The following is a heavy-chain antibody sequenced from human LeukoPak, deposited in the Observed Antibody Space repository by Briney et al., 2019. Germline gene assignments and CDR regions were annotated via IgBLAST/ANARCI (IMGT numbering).Heavy chain of an antibody. J-gene: IGHJ4*02. Sequence: GASVKVSRKASGYTFTSYGFSWVRQAPGQGLEWMGWISAYNGNTNYAQKLQGRVTMTTDTSTSTAYMELRSLRSDDTAVYYCARGSLYYYDSSGYYGYWGQGTLVTVSS. CDR3: ARGSLYYYDSSGYYGY. D-gene: IGHD3-22*01. CDR2: ISAYNGNT. V-gene: IGHV1-18*01. CDR1: GYTFTSYG.